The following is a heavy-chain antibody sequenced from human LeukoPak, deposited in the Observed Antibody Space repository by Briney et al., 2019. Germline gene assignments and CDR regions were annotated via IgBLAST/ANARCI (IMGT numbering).Heavy chain of an antibody. D-gene: IGHD3-10*01. Sequence: GGSLRLSCAASGFTFSSYGMHWVRQAPGKGLEWVANIKQDGSEKYYVDSVKGRFTISRDNAKNSLYLQMNSLRAEDTAVYYCARDKDYGSGSYLVYWGQGTLVTVSS. J-gene: IGHJ4*02. V-gene: IGHV3-7*01. CDR2: IKQDGSEK. CDR3: ARDKDYGSGSYLVY. CDR1: GFTFSSYG.